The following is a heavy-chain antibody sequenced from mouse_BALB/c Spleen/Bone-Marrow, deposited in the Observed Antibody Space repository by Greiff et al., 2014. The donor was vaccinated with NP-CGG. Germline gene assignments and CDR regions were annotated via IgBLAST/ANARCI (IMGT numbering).Heavy chain of an antibody. CDR3: TRAHIDH. J-gene: IGHJ2*01. D-gene: IGHD1-3*01. CDR2: ILPGSVTT. V-gene: IGHV1-9*01. CDR1: GYTFSSYW. Sequence: VQLQQSGAELMKPGASVKISCKATGYTFSSYWIEWIKQRPGQGLEWIGEILPGSVTTNYKGMFKSKATFTANTSSNAAYMQISSLTSDAAADYYCTRAHIDHWGPGTTLTVSS.